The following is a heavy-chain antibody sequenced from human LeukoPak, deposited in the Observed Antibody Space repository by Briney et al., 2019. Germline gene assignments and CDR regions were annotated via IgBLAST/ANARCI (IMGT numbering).Heavy chain of an antibody. D-gene: IGHD5-18*01. J-gene: IGHJ4*02. CDR3: AENGPGSGRIQLPDY. CDR1: GFTFDDYA. V-gene: IGHV3-43D*04. CDR2: ISWDGGST. Sequence: GGSLRLSCAASGFTFDDYAMHWVRQAPGKGLEWVSLISWDGGSTYYADSVKGRFTISRDNSKNSLYLQMNSLRAEDTALYYCAENGPGSGRIQLPDYWGQGTLVTVSS.